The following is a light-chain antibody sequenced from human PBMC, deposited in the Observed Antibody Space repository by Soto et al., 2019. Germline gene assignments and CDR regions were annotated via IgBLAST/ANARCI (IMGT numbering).Light chain of an antibody. V-gene: IGKV3-20*01. CDR1: HSVSRTY. CDR2: GAS. Sequence: EIVLTQSPGPLSLSPGRRATLSCRASHSVSRTYLAWDQQKPGPXPXXLMYGASDRATGTPGRFSGSGSGTDFTLTISGLEPGDSAVYYCQQFDDSVTFGQGTRLEIK. J-gene: IGKJ5*01. CDR3: QQFDDSVT.